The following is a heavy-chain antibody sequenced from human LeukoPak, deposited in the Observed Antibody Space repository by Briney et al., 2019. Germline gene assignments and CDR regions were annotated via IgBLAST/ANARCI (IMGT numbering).Heavy chain of an antibody. Sequence: PGGSLRLSCAASGFSFSSSAMSWVRQAPGKGLEWVSAITDSGHNTYYPDSLRGRFTISRDNSKNTLYLQMNSLRAEDTAVYYCAKFLWLGAFFFCSWGPGTLVTVSS. V-gene: IGHV3-23*01. J-gene: IGHJ5*01. CDR3: AKFLWLGAFFFCS. CDR1: GFSFSSSA. D-gene: IGHD3-10*01. CDR2: ITDSGHNT.